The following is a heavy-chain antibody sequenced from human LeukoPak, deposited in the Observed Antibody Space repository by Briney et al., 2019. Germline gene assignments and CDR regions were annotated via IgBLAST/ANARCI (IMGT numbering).Heavy chain of an antibody. J-gene: IGHJ4*02. CDR2: IYSGGST. CDR3: ARDYGDYGAYYFDY. V-gene: IGHV3-66*01. Sequence: GGSLRLSCAASGFTVSSNYMSWVRQAPGKGLEWVSVIYSGGSTYYADSVKGRFTISRDNSKNTLYLQMNSLRAEDTAVYYCARDYGDYGAYYFDYWGQGTLVTVSS. CDR1: GFTVSSNY. D-gene: IGHD4-17*01.